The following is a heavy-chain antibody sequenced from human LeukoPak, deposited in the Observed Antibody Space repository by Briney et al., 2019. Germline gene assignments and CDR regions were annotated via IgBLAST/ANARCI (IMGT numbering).Heavy chain of an antibody. CDR1: RFTFSSHG. D-gene: IGHD1-26*01. CDR3: ARGAQVGATDAFDI. CDR2: IWYDGSNK. J-gene: IGHJ3*02. Sequence: GGSLRLSCAASRFTFSSHGMHWVRQAPGKGLEWVAAIWYDGSNKYYADSVRGRFTISRDNSKNTLYLQMNSLRVEDTAVYYCARGAQVGATDAFDIWGQGTLVTVFS. V-gene: IGHV3-33*01.